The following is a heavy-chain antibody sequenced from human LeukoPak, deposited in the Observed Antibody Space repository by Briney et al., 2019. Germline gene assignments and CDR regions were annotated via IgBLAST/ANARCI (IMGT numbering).Heavy chain of an antibody. Sequence: SVKVSCKASGYTFTSYAISWVRQAPGQGLEWMGGIIPIFGTANYAQKFQGRVTITTDESTSTAYMELSSLRSEDTAVYYCARGGGETDYSNYLVWGQGTLVTVSS. CDR1: GYTFTSYA. J-gene: IGHJ4*02. CDR2: IIPIFGTA. CDR3: ARGGGETDYSNYLV. D-gene: IGHD4-11*01. V-gene: IGHV1-69*05.